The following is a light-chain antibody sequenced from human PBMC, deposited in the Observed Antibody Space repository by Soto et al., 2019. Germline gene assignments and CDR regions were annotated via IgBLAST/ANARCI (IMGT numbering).Light chain of an antibody. V-gene: IGLV2-14*03. CDR1: RTDVDGHDY. J-gene: IGLJ1*01. CDR3: SSYTASAPFYV. Sequence: QSVLTQPASVSGSPGQSITISCTGARTDVDGHDYVSWYQPHPGQAPQLMIFDVHNRPSGVSSRFSGSKSGDTASLTISGLQAEDDGDYYCSSYTASAPFYVFGTGTKLTVL. CDR2: DVH.